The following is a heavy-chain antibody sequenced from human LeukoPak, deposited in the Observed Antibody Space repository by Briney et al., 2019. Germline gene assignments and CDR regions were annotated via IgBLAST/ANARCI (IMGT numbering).Heavy chain of an antibody. V-gene: IGHV4-34*01. CDR3: TRMTTGHDY. CDR2: INHSGYT. Sequence: PSETLSLTCAVSGGSFDDYYWSWVRQTPGKGLEWIGEINHSGYTNDNPSLKSRVTLSIDTSRKQFSLNLRSVTVADAGTYYCTRMTTGHDYWGQGTLVTVSS. CDR1: GGSFDDYY. D-gene: IGHD4-17*01. J-gene: IGHJ4*02.